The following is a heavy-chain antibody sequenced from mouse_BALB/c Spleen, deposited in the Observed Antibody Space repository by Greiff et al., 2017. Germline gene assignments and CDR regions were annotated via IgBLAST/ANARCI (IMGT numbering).Heavy chain of an antibody. Sequence: QVHVKQSGPELVKPGASVKMSCKASGYTFTDYVISWVKQRTGQGLEWIGEIYPGSGSTYYNEKFKGKATLTADKSSNTAYMQLSSLTSEDSAVYFCARLITTWFAYWGQGTLVTVSA. V-gene: IGHV1-77*01. D-gene: IGHD2-4*01. J-gene: IGHJ3*01. CDR1: GYTFTDYV. CDR2: IYPGSGST. CDR3: ARLITTWFAY.